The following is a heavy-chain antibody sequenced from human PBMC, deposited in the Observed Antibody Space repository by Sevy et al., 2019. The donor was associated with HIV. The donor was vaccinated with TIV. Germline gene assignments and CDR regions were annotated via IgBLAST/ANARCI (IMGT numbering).Heavy chain of an antibody. D-gene: IGHD3-10*01. CDR3: AKGEPPNYYGSGSYPDY. V-gene: IGHV3-30*02. CDR1: GFTFSSYG. CDR2: IRYDGSNK. Sequence: GGSLRLSCAASGFTFSSYGMHWVRQAPGKGLEWVAFIRYDGSNKYSADSVKGRFTISRDNSKNTLYLQMNSLRAEDTAVYYCAKGEPPNYYGSGSYPDYWGQGTLVTVSS. J-gene: IGHJ4*02.